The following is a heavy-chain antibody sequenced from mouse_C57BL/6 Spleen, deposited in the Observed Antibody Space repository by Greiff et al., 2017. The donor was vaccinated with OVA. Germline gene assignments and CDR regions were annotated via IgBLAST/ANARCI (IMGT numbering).Heavy chain of an antibody. J-gene: IGHJ2*01. V-gene: IGHV1-50*01. D-gene: IGHD1-1*01. CDR2: IDPSDSYT. CDR3: ARGGYYYGSSLFDY. CDR1: GYTFTSYW. Sequence: VQLQQPGAELVKPGASVKLSCKASGYTFTSYWMQWVKQRPGQGLEWIGEIDPSDSYTNYNQKFKGKATLTVDTSSSTAYMQLSSLTSEDSAVYYCARGGYYYGSSLFDYWGQGTTLTVSS.